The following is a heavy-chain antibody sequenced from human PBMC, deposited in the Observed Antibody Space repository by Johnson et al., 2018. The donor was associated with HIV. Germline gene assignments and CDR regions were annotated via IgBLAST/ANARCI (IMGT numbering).Heavy chain of an antibody. D-gene: IGHD2-15*01. CDR1: GFTFSSYA. Sequence: MLLVESGGGLVQPGGSLRLSCAASGFTFSSYAMSWVRQAPGKGLEWVSAISGSGGSTYYADSVKGRFTISRDNSKNTLYLQMKSLRAEDTAVYYCAKLIIVVVPSQTSPGRTFDIWGQGTMVTVSS. CDR2: ISGSGGST. V-gene: IGHV3-23*04. J-gene: IGHJ3*02. CDR3: AKLIIVVVPSQTSPGRTFDI.